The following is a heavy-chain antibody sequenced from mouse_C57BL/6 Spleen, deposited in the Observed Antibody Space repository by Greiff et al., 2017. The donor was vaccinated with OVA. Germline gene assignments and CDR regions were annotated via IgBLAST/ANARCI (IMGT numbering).Heavy chain of an antibody. Sequence: VHLVESGAELVKPGASVKISCKASGYAFSSYWMNWVKQRPGKGLEWIGQIYPGDGDTNYNGKFKGKATLTADKSSSTAYMQLSSLTSEDSAVYVCARSNYYGSSHYFDYWGQGTTLTVSS. V-gene: IGHV1-80*01. J-gene: IGHJ2*01. D-gene: IGHD1-1*01. CDR3: ARSNYYGSSHYFDY. CDR1: GYAFSSYW. CDR2: IYPGDGDT.